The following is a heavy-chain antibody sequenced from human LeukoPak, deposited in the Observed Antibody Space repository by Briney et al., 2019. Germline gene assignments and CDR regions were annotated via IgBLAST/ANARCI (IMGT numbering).Heavy chain of an antibody. CDR1: GGTFSGYA. CDR3: GSTRGEYDSWSGFNQGAHSYYYYYMDV. V-gene: IGHV1-69*05. Sequence: SVKVSCKASGGTFSGYAISWVRQAPGQGLEWMGWIIPIFGTANYAQKFQGRVTITTDESKSTAYMELSTLRSEDTAVYYCGSTRGEYDSWSGFNQGAHSYYYYYMDVWAKGPRSPSP. CDR2: IIPIFGTA. J-gene: IGHJ6*03. D-gene: IGHD3-3*01.